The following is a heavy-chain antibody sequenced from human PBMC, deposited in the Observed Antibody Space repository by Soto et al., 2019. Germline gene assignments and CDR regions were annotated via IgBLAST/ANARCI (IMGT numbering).Heavy chain of an antibody. Sequence: SETLSLTCTVSGGYISSYYWSWIRQPPGKGLEWIGYIYYSGSTNYNPSLKSRVTISVDTSKNQFSLKLSSVTAADTAVYYCASYRWLQPRFDYWGQGTLVTVSS. D-gene: IGHD5-12*01. CDR1: GGYISSYY. CDR2: IYYSGST. J-gene: IGHJ4*02. CDR3: ASYRWLQPRFDY. V-gene: IGHV4-59*12.